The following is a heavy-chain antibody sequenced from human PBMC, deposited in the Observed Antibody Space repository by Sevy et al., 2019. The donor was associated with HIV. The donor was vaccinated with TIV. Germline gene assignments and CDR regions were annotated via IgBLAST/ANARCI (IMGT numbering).Heavy chain of an antibody. V-gene: IGHV3-13*01. Sequence: GGSLRLSCAGYGFSFSDSDMHWVRHPTGKSLEWISSIGTLGDTFYADSVKGRFTISRHNAKSSLYLQMSNLRAGDTALYYCVRGLQTHCDRTACPLDHWGQGTLVTVSS. CDR3: VRGLQTHCDRTACPLDH. D-gene: IGHD2-21*01. CDR2: IGTLGDT. J-gene: IGHJ4*02. CDR1: GFSFSDSD.